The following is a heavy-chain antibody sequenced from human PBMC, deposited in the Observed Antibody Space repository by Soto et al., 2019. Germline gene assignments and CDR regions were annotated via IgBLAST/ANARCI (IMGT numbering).Heavy chain of an antibody. CDR3: ARYVFDWLSVDY. CDR2: IYYSGST. J-gene: IGHJ4*02. V-gene: IGHV4-31*03. D-gene: IGHD3-9*01. Sequence: TLSLTCTVSGGSISSGGYYWSWIRQHPGKGLEWIGYIYYSGSTYYNPSLKSRVTISVDTSKNQFSLKLSSVTAADTAVYYCARYVFDWLSVDYWGQGTLVTVSS. CDR1: GGSISSGGYY.